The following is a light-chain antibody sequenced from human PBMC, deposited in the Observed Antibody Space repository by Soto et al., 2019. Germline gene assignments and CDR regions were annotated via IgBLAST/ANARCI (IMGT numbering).Light chain of an antibody. J-gene: IGLJ3*02. CDR2: NVN. Sequence: QSALIQPPSVSGSPGQSVTISCTGTSSDVGSYDYVSWYQQHPGTVPKPMIYNVNTQPSGVPDRFSGSKSGTSASLAISGLRSEDEADYYCAAWDDSLSVPVFGGGTKVTVL. CDR1: SSDVGSYDY. CDR3: AAWDDSLSVPV. V-gene: IGLV2-11*01.